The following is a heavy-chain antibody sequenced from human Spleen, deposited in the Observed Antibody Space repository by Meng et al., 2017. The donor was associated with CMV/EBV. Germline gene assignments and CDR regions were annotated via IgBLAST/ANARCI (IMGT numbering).Heavy chain of an antibody. Sequence: YPFTSYVISWVRQAPGQGLAWLGWISGHNGRTNHAQTFQARLTMTTDTSTSTAYMELRSLRSDDTAVYFCARALMSLGKHVEGDCFDPWGQGTLVTVSS. V-gene: IGHV1-18*01. J-gene: IGHJ5*02. D-gene: IGHD7-27*01. CDR2: ISGHNGRT. CDR3: ARALMSLGKHVEGDCFDP. CDR1: YPFTSYV.